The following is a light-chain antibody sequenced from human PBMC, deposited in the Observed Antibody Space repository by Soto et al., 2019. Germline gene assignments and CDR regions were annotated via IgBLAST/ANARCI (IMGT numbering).Light chain of an antibody. CDR3: QQYNNWPRT. CDR2: AAS. CDR1: QSISSY. Sequence: DIQMTQSPSSLSASVGDRVTITCRASQSISSYLNWYQQKPGKAPKLLIYAASSLQSGVPSRFSGSGSGTEFTLTISSLQSEDFAFYYCQQYNNWPRTFGQGTKVDI. J-gene: IGKJ1*01. V-gene: IGKV1-39*01.